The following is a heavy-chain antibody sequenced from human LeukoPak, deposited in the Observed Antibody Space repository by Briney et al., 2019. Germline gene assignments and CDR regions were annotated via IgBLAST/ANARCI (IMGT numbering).Heavy chain of an antibody. J-gene: IGHJ4*02. CDR3: ASTTVTPLPTDYFDY. CDR1: GGTFSSYA. CDR2: IIPIFGTA. D-gene: IGHD4-17*01. V-gene: IGHV1-69*13. Sequence: ASVKVSCKASGGTFSSYAISWVRQAPGQGLEWMGGIIPIFGTANYAQKFQGRVTITADESTSTAYMELSSLRSEDTAVYYCASTTVTPLPTDYFDYWGQGTLVTVSS.